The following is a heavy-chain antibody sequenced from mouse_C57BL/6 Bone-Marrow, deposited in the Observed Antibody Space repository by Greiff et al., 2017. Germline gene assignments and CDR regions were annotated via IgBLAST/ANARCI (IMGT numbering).Heavy chain of an antibody. CDR2: IRSKSNNYAT. CDR3: VSPGFAY. V-gene: IGHV10-1*01. CDR1: GFSFNTYA. Sequence: EVHLVESGGGLVQPKGSLKLSCAASGFSFNTYAMNWVRQAPGKGLEWVARIRSKSNNYATYYADAVKDRFTISRDDSESMLYLQMNNLKTEDTAMYYCVSPGFAYWGQGTLVTVSA. J-gene: IGHJ3*01.